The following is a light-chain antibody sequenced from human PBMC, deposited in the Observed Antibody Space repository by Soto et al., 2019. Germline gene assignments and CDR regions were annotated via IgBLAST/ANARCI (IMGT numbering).Light chain of an antibody. V-gene: IGKV3-20*01. CDR2: GAS. J-gene: IGKJ1*01. Sequence: ETVLTQSPDIMYLSPGERATLSCRASQTVSSYLAWYQQKPGQAPRLLIYGASNRATGIPDRFSGSGSGTDFTLTISRLEPEDFAVYYCQHYGSSRTFGQGTKVE. CDR3: QHYGSSRT. CDR1: QTVSSY.